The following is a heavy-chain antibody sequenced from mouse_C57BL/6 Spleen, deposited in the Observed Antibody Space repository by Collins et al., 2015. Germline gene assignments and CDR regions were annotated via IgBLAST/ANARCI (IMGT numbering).Heavy chain of an antibody. Sequence: QIQLVQSGPELKKPGETVKISCKASGYTFTNYGMNWVKQAPGKGLKWMGWINTYTGEPTYADDFKGRFAFSLETSASTAYLQINNLKNEDMATYFCARGIYYDYDGDAYWGQGTLVTVSA. CDR1: GYTFTNYG. J-gene: IGHJ3*01. V-gene: IGHV9-1*02. CDR2: INTYTGEP. D-gene: IGHD2-4*01. CDR3: ARGIYYDYDGDAY.